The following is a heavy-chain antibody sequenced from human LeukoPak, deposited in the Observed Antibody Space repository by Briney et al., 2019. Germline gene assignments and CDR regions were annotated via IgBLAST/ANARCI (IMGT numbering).Heavy chain of an antibody. D-gene: IGHD6-19*01. CDR1: GITVNSTY. J-gene: IGHJ6*02. CDR2: AYSDGNT. V-gene: IGHV3-66*04. Sequence: GGSLRLSCAASGITVNSTYISWVRPAPGKGLEWVSVAYSDGNTYYAGSVKGRFTISSDNSNNTLFLQMNSLKAEDTAVYYWARLFCRGWPGYFYCAMDVWGQGTTVAVPS. CDR3: ARLFCRGWPGYFYCAMDV.